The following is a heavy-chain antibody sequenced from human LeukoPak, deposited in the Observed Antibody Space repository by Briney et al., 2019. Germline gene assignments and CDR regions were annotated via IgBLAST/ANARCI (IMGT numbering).Heavy chain of an antibody. CDR1: GFTFSSYA. Sequence: GGSLRLSCAASGFTFSSYAMNWVRQAPGKGLEWVSSISSSTSYIYYADSVKGRFTISRDNAKNSLYLQMNSLRAEDTAVYYCARDTFYYDSSGLDYWGQGTLVTVSS. CDR3: ARDTFYYDSSGLDY. J-gene: IGHJ4*02. D-gene: IGHD3-22*01. V-gene: IGHV3-21*01. CDR2: ISSSTSYI.